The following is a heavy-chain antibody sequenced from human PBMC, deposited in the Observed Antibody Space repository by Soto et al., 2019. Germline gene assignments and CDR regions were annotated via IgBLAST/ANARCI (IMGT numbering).Heavy chain of an antibody. CDR2: IYPGDSDT. CDR1: GYSFTSYW. J-gene: IGHJ5*02. Sequence: KISCKGSGYSFTSYWIGWVRQMPGKGLEWMGIIYPGDSDTRYSPSFQGQVTISADKSISTAYLQWSSLKASDTAMYYCAREYSSSSDWFDPWGQGTLVTVSS. D-gene: IGHD6-6*01. CDR3: AREYSSSSDWFDP. V-gene: IGHV5-51*01.